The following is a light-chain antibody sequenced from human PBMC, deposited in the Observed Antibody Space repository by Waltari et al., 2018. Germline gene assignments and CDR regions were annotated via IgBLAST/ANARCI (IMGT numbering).Light chain of an antibody. CDR1: SSNIGNNV. CDR2: RND. J-gene: IGLJ2*01. Sequence: QSVLTQPPSESGTPGQRVTISCSGSSSNIGNNVVNWYQQVPGTTPKLLNYRNDQRPSGVPDRISGSKSGTSASLAISGLQSEDEAHYYCAAWDDSLNGRWVFGGGTKLTVL. V-gene: IGLV1-44*01. CDR3: AAWDDSLNGRWV.